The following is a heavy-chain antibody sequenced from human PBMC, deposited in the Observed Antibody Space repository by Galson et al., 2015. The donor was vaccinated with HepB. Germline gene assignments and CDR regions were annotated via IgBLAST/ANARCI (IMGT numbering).Heavy chain of an antibody. CDR2: IRSATDGGTT. V-gene: IGHV3-15*01. J-gene: IGHJ4*02. CDR1: GFTFSNAW. D-gene: IGHD3-22*01. Sequence: SLRLSCAASGFTFSNAWMTWVRQAPGKGLEWVGRIRSATDGGTTDYAAPVKGRFTISRDDSINTLSLQMNSLETEDTAVYYCSTAQLSAYYYDTRGFYDYFDYWGQGTLVTVSS. CDR3: STAQLSAYYYDTRGFYDYFDY.